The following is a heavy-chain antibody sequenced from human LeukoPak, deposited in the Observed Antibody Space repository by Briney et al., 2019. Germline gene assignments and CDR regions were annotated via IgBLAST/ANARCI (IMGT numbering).Heavy chain of an antibody. J-gene: IGHJ4*02. CDR1: RFTFNNAW. Sequence: GGSLRLSCAASRFTFNNAWMNWVRQAPGKGLEWVGRIKSKADGETTDYVAPVKGRFTISRDDSNNMVYLQMNSLKIEDTAVYYCAIDEPNYAPYDFDYWGQGTLVTVSS. CDR2: IKSKADGETT. CDR3: AIDEPNYAPYDFDY. V-gene: IGHV3-15*01. D-gene: IGHD4/OR15-4a*01.